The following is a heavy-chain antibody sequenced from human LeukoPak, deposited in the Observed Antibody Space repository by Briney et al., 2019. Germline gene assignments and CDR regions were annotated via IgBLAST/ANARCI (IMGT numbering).Heavy chain of an antibody. Sequence: GASVKVSCTASGYTFTSYDINWVRQATGQGLEWMGGMNPNSGNTGYAQKFQGRVTITRNTSISTAYMELSSLRSEDTAVYYCARGHIAARPNWFDPWGQGTLVTVSS. V-gene: IGHV1-8*03. J-gene: IGHJ5*02. CDR3: ARGHIAARPNWFDP. CDR2: MNPNSGNT. CDR1: GYTFTSYD. D-gene: IGHD6-6*01.